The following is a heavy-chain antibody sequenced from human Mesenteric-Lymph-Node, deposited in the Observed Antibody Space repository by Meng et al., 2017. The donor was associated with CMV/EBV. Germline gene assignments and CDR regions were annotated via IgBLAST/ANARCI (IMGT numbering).Heavy chain of an antibody. CDR3: ARGGLGDYGAEVPATN. Sequence: GESLKISCAPSGFRFSSYTMHWIRQAPGKGLEWVSSITSTTPYIYYADSVKGRFTVSRDNAENSLFLQMNSLRVEDTAVYYCARGGLGDYGAEVPATNWGQGTLVTVSS. J-gene: IGHJ4*02. D-gene: IGHD4-17*01. V-gene: IGHV3-21*01. CDR1: GFRFSSYT. CDR2: ITSTTPYI.